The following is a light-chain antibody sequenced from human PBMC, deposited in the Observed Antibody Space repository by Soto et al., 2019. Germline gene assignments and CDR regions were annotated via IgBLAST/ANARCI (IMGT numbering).Light chain of an antibody. CDR1: QSVLHTSTNKNY. CDR2: WAS. CDR3: QQYFDVPFT. Sequence: DIMMTQSPDSLAVSLGARATINCRSSQSVLHTSTNKNYFAWYQQKPGQPPRLLISWASTRESGVPERFSGSGSGTDFTLTISSLEAEDVAFYWCQQYFDVPFTFGGGTKVDIK. V-gene: IGKV4-1*01. J-gene: IGKJ4*01.